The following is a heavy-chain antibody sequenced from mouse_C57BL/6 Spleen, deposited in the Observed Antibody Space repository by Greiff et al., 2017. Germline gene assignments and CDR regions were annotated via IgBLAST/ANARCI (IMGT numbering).Heavy chain of an antibody. V-gene: IGHV3-6*01. CDR3: EREGLRYKNSHYYAMDY. CDR1: GYSITSGYY. CDR2: ISYDGSN. J-gene: IGHJ4*01. D-gene: IGHD2-2*01. Sequence: EESGPGLVKPSQSLSLTCSVTGYSITSGYYWNWIRQFPGNKLEWMGYISYDGSNNYNPSLKNRISITRDPSKNQFFLKLNSVTTEDTATYDCEREGLRYKNSHYYAMDYGGQGTSVTVSS.